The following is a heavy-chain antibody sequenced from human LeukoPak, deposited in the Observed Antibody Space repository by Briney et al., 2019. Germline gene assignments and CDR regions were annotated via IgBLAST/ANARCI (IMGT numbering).Heavy chain of an antibody. V-gene: IGHV4-4*02. J-gene: IGHJ5*02. CDR2: IYHSGST. Sequence: SETLSLTCAVSDGSISRSNWWTWVRQPPGKGLEWIGEIYHSGSTNYNPSLKSRVTISVDKSKNQFSLKLSSVTAADTAVYYCAREGVGPQVGTIWAWGQGTLVTVSS. D-gene: IGHD5-12*01. CDR3: AREGVGPQVGTIWA. CDR1: DGSISRSNW.